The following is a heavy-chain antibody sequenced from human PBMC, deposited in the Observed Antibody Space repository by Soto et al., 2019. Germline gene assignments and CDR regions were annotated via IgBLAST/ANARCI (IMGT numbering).Heavy chain of an antibody. V-gene: IGHV1-69*13. CDR1: GGTFSSYA. Sequence: ASVKVSCKASGGTFSSYAISWVRQAPGQGLEWMGGIIPIFGTANYAQKFQGRVTITADESTSTAYMELSSLRSEDTAVYYCARGGGRKWELREDYYYYGMDVWGQGITVTVSS. J-gene: IGHJ6*02. D-gene: IGHD1-26*01. CDR3: ARGGGRKWELREDYYYYGMDV. CDR2: IIPIFGTA.